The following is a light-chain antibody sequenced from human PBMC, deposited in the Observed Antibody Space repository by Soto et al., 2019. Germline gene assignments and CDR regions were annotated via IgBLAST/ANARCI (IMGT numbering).Light chain of an antibody. CDR2: QVS. CDR3: SSYSSSSTLVV. V-gene: IGLV2-18*02. Sequence: QSVLTQPPSVSGSPGQSVTISCTGTSSDIGSYSRVSWYQQPPGTAPKLMIDQVSNRPSGVPDRFSGSKSGNTASLTISGLQAEDEADYYCSSYSSSSTLVVFGGGTKLTVL. CDR1: SSDIGSYSR. J-gene: IGLJ2*01.